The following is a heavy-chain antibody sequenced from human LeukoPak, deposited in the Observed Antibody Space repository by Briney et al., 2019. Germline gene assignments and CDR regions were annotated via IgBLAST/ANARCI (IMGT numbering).Heavy chain of an antibody. CDR2: IYYSGGT. V-gene: IGHV4-59*01. CDR1: GGSISSYY. CDR3: ARLRITMVRAYGMDV. J-gene: IGHJ6*02. Sequence: SETLSLTCTVSGGSISSYYWSWIRQPPGKGVGWIGYIYYSGGTNYNPSPKSRVTISVDTSKNQFSLKLSSVTAADTAVYYCARLRITMVRAYGMDVWGQGTTVTVSS. D-gene: IGHD3-10*01.